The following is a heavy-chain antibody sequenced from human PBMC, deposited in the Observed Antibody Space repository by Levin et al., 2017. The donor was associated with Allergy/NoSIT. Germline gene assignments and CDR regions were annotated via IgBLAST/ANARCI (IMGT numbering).Heavy chain of an antibody. CDR2: IYYSGST. CDR1: GGSISSGGYY. V-gene: IGHV4-31*03. CDR3: ARENRGYSYLHDAFDI. Sequence: SETLSLTCTVSGGSISSGGYYWSWIRQHPGKGLEWIGNIYYSGSTYYNPSLKSRVTISVDTSKNQFSLKLSSVTAADTAVYYCARENRGYSYLHDAFDIWGQGTMVTVSS. D-gene: IGHD5-18*01. J-gene: IGHJ3*02.